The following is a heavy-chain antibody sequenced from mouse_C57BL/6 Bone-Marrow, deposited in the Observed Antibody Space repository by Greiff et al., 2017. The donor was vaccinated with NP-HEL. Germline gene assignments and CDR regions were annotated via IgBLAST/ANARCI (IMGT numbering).Heavy chain of an antibody. D-gene: IGHD2-12*01. CDR2: INPSTGGT. J-gene: IGHJ3*01. CDR1: GYSFTGYY. V-gene: IGHV1-42*01. CDR3: ARRRYDEFAY. Sequence: VRLKQSGPELVKPGASVKISCKASGYSFTGYYMNWVKQSPEKSLEWIGEINPSTGGTTYNQKFKAKATLTVDKSSSTAYMQLKSLTSEDSAVYYCARRRYDEFAYWGQGTLVTVSA.